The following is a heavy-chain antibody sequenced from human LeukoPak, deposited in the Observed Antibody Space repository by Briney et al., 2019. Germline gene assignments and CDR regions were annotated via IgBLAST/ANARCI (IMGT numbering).Heavy chain of an antibody. CDR2: IYPGDSDT. J-gene: IGHJ5*02. D-gene: IGHD3-22*01. Sequence: GESPKISCKGSGYRLTSYWIGWVRQMPGKGLEWMGIIYPGDSDTRYSPSFQGQVTISADKSISTAYLQWSSLKASDTAMYYCARGEYYYDSSGYYYFNWFDPWGQGTLVTVSS. V-gene: IGHV5-51*01. CDR1: GYRLTSYW. CDR3: ARGEYYYDSSGYYYFNWFDP.